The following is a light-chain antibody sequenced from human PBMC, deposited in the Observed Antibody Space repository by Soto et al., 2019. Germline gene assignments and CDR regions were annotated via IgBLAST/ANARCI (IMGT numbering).Light chain of an antibody. CDR1: QDISSY. J-gene: IGKJ3*01. CDR3: QQYDNLPFT. CDR2: DAS. Sequence: DIQMTQSPSSLSASVRDRVTITCQASQDISSYLNWYQQTPGKAPKLLICDASNLEPGVPSRFSGSGSGTDFTLTISSLQPEDIATYYCQQYDNLPFTFGPGTKVDIK. V-gene: IGKV1-33*01.